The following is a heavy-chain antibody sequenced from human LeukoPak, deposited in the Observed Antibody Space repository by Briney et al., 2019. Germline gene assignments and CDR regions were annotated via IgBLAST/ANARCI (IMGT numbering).Heavy chain of an antibody. D-gene: IGHD2-21*01. CDR3: SRLADSDLGMGYSTPPAHPLDV. CDR1: GLRVDDTY. J-gene: IGHJ3*01. Sequence: PGGSLRLSCAASGLRVDDTYMNWIRQAPGKGLEWLAYGSSNGDSINYAESVRGRFTIFRDDAWNSGYLQMDSLRAEDAAMYFLSRLADSDLGMGYSTPPAHPLDVSGPGTLV. CDR2: GSSNGDSI. V-gene: IGHV3-11*01.